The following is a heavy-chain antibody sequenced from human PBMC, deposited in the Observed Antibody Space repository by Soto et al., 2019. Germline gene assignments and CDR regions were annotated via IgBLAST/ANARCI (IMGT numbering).Heavy chain of an antibody. CDR1: GGSISSYY. J-gene: IGHJ5*02. CDR3: ARVPVLRFLEWLSGSGWFDP. CDR2: IYYSGST. D-gene: IGHD3-3*01. V-gene: IGHV4-59*12. Sequence: SETLSLTCTVSGGSISSYYWSWIRQPPGKGLEWIGYIYYSGSTNYNPSLKSRVTISVDTSKNQFSLKLSSVTAADTAVYYCARVPVLRFLEWLSGSGWFDPLGQGTLVTVS.